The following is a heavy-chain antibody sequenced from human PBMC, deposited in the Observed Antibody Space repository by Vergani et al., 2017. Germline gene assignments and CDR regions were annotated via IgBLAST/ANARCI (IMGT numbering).Heavy chain of an antibody. CDR2: INPNSGGT. J-gene: IGHJ6*02. Sequence: QVQLVQSGAEVKKPGASVKVSCKASGYTFTGYYMHWVRQAPGQGLEWMGWINPNSGGTNYAQKFQGRVTMTRDTSISTAYMELSRLRSDDTAVYYCAKSRGFGKRDYYYGMDVWGQGTTVTVSS. CDR1: GYTFTGYY. CDR3: AKSRGFGKRDYYYGMDV. V-gene: IGHV1-2*02. D-gene: IGHD3-10*01.